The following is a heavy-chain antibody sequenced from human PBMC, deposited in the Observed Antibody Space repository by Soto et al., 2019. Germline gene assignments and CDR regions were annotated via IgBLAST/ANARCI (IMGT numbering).Heavy chain of an antibody. CDR1: GFTFSSYA. J-gene: IGHJ4*02. CDR3: ARGASWLRYEYYFDY. CDR2: ISYDGSNK. V-gene: IGHV3-30-3*01. D-gene: IGHD5-12*01. Sequence: QVQLVESGGGVVQPGRSLRLSCAASGFTFSSYAMHWVRQAPGKGLEWVAVISYDGSNKYYADSVKGRFTISRDNSKNMLYLQMNSLRAEDTAVYYCARGASWLRYEYYFDYWGQGTLVTVSS.